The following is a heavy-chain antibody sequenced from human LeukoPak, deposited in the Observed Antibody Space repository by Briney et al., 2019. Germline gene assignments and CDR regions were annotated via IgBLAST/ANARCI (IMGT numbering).Heavy chain of an antibody. J-gene: IGHJ4*02. CDR1: GFTFSSYG. D-gene: IGHD3-22*01. CDR2: ISYDGSNK. V-gene: IGHV3-30*18. Sequence: GGSLRLSCAASGFTFSSYGMHWVRQAPGKGLEWVAVISYDGSNKYYADSVKGRFTISRDNSKSTLYLQMNSLRAEDTAVYYCAKVSRERITMIVPPDYWGQGTLVTVSS. CDR3: AKVSRERITMIVPPDY.